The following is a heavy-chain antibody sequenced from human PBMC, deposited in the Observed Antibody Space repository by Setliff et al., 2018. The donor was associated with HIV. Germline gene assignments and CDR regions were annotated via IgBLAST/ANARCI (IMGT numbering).Heavy chain of an antibody. CDR2: INTVNGNR. J-gene: IGHJ4*02. CDR1: GYTFTSYV. CDR3: AREGAAAGLDLDY. Sequence: ASVKVSCKASGYTFTSYVMHWVRQAPGQRLEWIGWINTVNGNRKYSQEFQGRITITMDTSASTVYMEVSSLRSEDMAVYYCAREGAAAGLDLDYWGQGTLVTSPQ. D-gene: IGHD6-13*01. V-gene: IGHV1-3*03.